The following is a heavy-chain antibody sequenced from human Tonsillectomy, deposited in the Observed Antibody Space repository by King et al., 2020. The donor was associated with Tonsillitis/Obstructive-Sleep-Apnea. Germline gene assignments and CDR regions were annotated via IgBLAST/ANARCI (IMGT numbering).Heavy chain of an antibody. Sequence: LQLQESGPGLVKPSETLSLTCTVSGGSISSSSYYWGWIRQPPGKGLEWIGSIYYSGSTYYNPSLKSRVTISVDTSKNQFSLKLSSVTAADTAVYYCARLTGAVAGTEGVDYWGQGTLVTVSS. CDR1: GGSISSSSYY. D-gene: IGHD6-19*01. CDR2: IYYSGST. J-gene: IGHJ4*02. CDR3: ARLTGAVAGTEGVDY. V-gene: IGHV4-39*01.